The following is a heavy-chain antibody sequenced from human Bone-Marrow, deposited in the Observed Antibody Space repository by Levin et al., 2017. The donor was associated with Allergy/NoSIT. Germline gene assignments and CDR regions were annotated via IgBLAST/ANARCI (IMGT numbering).Heavy chain of an antibody. CDR3: ARLRYSSGSTYYFDY. D-gene: IGHD6-19*01. Sequence: GESLKISCKNSGYSFITYWIGWVRQMPGKGLEWMGIIYFGDSNTRYSPSFQGQVTISADKSIGTAYLQWSSLKASDTAMYYCARLRYSSGSTYYFDYWGQGTLVTVSS. J-gene: IGHJ4*02. CDR1: GYSFITYW. V-gene: IGHV5-51*01. CDR2: IYFGDSNT.